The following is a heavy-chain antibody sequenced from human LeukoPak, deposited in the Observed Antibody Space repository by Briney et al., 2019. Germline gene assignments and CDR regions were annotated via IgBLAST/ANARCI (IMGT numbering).Heavy chain of an antibody. CDR2: ISYTGST. CDR3: ARAIGIYSSSDY. CDR1: GGSFSTFY. Sequence: PSETLSLTCTVSGGSFSTFYWSWIRQPSGKGLEWIGYISYTGSTNYNPSLKSRVTISVDTSKNQFSLKVTSVTAADTAVYYCARAIGIYSSSDYWGQGTLVTVSS. J-gene: IGHJ4*02. D-gene: IGHD2-21*01. V-gene: IGHV4-59*08.